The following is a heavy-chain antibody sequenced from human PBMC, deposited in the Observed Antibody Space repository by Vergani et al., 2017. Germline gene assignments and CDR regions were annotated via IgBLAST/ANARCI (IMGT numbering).Heavy chain of an antibody. J-gene: IGHJ4*02. V-gene: IGHV4-61*02. CDR3: ARGGPYGDFDY. CDR1: GGSISRGSYH. CDR2: VYASGDT. D-gene: IGHD4-17*01. Sequence: QVQLQVSGPRLVRPSQTLSLTCSVSGGSISRGSYHWSWIRQTAGKGLEWIGRVYASGDTNYNPSLKGRVTMSMDTSNSHFSLKVDSVTAADTAVFYCARGGPYGDFDYWSQGTLVTVSS.